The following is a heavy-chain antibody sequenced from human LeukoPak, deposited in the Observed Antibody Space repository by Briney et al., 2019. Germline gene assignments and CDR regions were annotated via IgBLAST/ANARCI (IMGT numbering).Heavy chain of an antibody. V-gene: IGHV3-23*01. CDR3: ARVSSRAFDM. CDR1: GFTFSSHV. Sequence: GGSLTLSCAASGFTFSSHVMSWVRQAPGQGLEWVSLITASSSETLYGDSVRGRFTISRDTSKNTMFLQMNSLTAEDEAIYYCARVSSRAFDMWGQGTMVTVSS. J-gene: IGHJ3*02. CDR2: ITASSSET. D-gene: IGHD2/OR15-2a*01.